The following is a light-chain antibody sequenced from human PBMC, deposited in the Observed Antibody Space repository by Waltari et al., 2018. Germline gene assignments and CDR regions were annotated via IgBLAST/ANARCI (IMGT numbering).Light chain of an antibody. CDR3: CSYAGSRVLV. CDR1: SNDVGTYNL. J-gene: IGLJ3*02. CDR2: EVS. Sequence: QSALTQPATVSGTLGQSIAISCTGTSNDVGTYNLFSWYQQYPGKAPKPIIYEVSKRPSGSSFRFSGSKSGDTAYLTISGVQAEDEADYYCCSYAGSRVLVFGGGTKLTVV. V-gene: IGLV2-23*02.